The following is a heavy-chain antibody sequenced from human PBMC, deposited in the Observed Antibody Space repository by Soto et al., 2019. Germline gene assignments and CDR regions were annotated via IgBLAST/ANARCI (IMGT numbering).Heavy chain of an antibody. J-gene: IGHJ6*02. CDR2: IYPCDSGT. D-gene: IGHD1-26*01. CDR1: GYSFTNYW. CDR3: ARRVGSARLDV. Sequence: GESLKISCKGSGYSFTNYWIAWVRQMPGKGLDWMGMIYPCDSGTRYSPSFQGLVTFSXXXXIXXXSXQXXXLXASDTATYYCARRVGSARLDVWGEGTTVTVSS. V-gene: IGHV5-51*01.